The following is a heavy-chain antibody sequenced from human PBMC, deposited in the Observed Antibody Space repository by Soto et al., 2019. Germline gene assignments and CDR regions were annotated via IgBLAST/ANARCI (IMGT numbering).Heavy chain of an antibody. D-gene: IGHD4-17*01. CDR3: ARDHYGAHSIDF. CDR1: GGKSIDHG. CDR2: INNDGRKT. V-gene: IGHV3-74*01. Sequence: WGFQRHSRAASGGKSIDHGRHWVGQAPGKGLEWDSRINNDGRKTHDADSVGGRFIISRDNAKNTVHLQMNSLRADDTAVYYCARDHYGAHSIDFRGQGTRVTLSS. J-gene: IGHJ4*02.